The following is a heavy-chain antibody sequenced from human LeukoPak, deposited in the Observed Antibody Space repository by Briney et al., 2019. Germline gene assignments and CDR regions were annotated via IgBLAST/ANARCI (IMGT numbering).Heavy chain of an antibody. CDR3: ARQTAFYYDSSGYFDY. D-gene: IGHD3-22*01. Sequence: PSETLSLTCTVSGGSISSSSYYWGWIRQPPGKGLEWIVSIYYSGSTYYNPSLKSRVTISVDTSKNQFSLKLSSVTAADTAVYYCARQTAFYYDSSGYFDYWGQGTLVTVSS. CDR2: IYYSGST. V-gene: IGHV4-39*01. J-gene: IGHJ4*02. CDR1: GGSISSSSYY.